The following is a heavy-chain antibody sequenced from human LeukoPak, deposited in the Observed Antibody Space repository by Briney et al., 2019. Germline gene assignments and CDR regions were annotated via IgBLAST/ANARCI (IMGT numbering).Heavy chain of an antibody. CDR1: GLTFSSYW. CDR3: ARVLKGLYYDYVWGSYRYTGAFDC. Sequence: GGSLRLSCAASGLTFSSYWMSWVRQAPGKGLEWVANIKQDGSEKYYVDSVKGRFTISRDNAKNSLYLQMNSLRAEDTAVYYCARVLKGLYYDYVWGSYRYTGAFDCWGQGTLVTVSS. V-gene: IGHV3-7*01. CDR2: IKQDGSEK. D-gene: IGHD3-16*02. J-gene: IGHJ4*02.